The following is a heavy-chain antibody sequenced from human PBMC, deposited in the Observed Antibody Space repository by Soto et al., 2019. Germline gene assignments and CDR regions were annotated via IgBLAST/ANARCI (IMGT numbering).Heavy chain of an antibody. CDR1: GYSFTSYW. Sequence: GESLKISCKGSGYSFTSYWISWVRQMPGKGLEWMGRIDPSDSYTNYSPSFQGHVTISADKSTSTAYLQWSSLKASDTAMYYCARHTYYDILTGYYPYYYYYGMDVWGQGTTVTVSS. CDR3: ARHTYYDILTGYYPYYYYYGMDV. J-gene: IGHJ6*02. V-gene: IGHV5-10-1*01. CDR2: IDPSDSYT. D-gene: IGHD3-9*01.